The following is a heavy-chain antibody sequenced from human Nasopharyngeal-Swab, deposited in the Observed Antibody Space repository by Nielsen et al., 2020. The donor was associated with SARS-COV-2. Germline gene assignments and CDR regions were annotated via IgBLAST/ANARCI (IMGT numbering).Heavy chain of an antibody. CDR3: ARDVGGATDF. CDR1: GFMFSSFY. J-gene: IGHJ4*02. Sequence: GESLKISCTASGFMFSSFYMEWVRQAPGKGLVWVSRINFDGNDAQYADSVKGRFTISRDNARNTLYLQLNSLRGKDTALYFCARDVGGATDFRGQGTLVTVSS. V-gene: IGHV3-74*01. D-gene: IGHD3-10*01. CDR2: INFDGNDA.